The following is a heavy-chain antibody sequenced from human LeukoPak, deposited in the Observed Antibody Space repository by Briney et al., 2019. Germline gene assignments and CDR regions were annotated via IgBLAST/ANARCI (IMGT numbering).Heavy chain of an antibody. D-gene: IGHD1-14*01. CDR3: ASTGLRNWFDP. CDR1: GGSFSGYY. Sequence: SETLSLTCAVYGGSFSGYYWSWIRQHPGKGLEWIGYIYYSGSTYYNPSLKSRVTISVDTSKNQFSLKLSSVTAADTAVYYCASTGLRNWFDPWGQGTLVTVSS. J-gene: IGHJ5*02. V-gene: IGHV4-31*11. CDR2: IYYSGST.